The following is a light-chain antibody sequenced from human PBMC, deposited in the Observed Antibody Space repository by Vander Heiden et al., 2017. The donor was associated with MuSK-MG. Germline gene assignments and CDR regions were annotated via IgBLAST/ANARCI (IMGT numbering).Light chain of an antibody. J-gene: IGLJ2*01. CDR2: QDS. CDR1: KLGDKY. V-gene: IGLV3-1*01. Sequence: SYELTQPPSVSVSPGQTASITCSGDKLGDKYAYWYQQKPGQSPVLVIYQDSKRPSGIPERFSGSNSGNTATLTISGTQAMDEADYYCQAWDSSRVFGGGTKLTVL. CDR3: QAWDSSRV.